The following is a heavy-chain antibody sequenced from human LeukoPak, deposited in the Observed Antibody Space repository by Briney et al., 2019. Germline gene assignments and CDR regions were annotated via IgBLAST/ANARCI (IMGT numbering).Heavy chain of an antibody. V-gene: IGHV4-59*08. Sequence: SETLSLTCTVSGGSISSYYWSWIRQPPGKGLEWIGYIYYSGSTNYNPSLKSRVTISVDASKNQFSLKLSSVTAADTAVYYCARLTGYDSSGLYYYYMDVWGKGTTVTVSS. J-gene: IGHJ6*03. CDR3: ARLTGYDSSGLYYYYMDV. D-gene: IGHD3-22*01. CDR2: IYYSGST. CDR1: GGSISSYY.